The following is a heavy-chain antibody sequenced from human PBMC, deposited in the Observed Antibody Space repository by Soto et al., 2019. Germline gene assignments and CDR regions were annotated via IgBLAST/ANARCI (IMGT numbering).Heavy chain of an antibody. CDR3: ARDLEAMVRETGVCLDA. Sequence: SVKGSCKASVGTFSRYAITCVRESRGQGIEWMGAIIPDLGAANYLPGFQGRVTINADESTRTIYMQLSGLRSEDTAVYYCARDLEAMVRETGVCLDAWGQGTAVTVSS. V-gene: IGHV1-69*13. J-gene: IGHJ6*02. CDR1: VGTFSRYA. D-gene: IGHD3-10*01. CDR2: IIPDLGAA.